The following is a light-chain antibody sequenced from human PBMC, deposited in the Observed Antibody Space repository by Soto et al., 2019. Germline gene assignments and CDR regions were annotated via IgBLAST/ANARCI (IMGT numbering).Light chain of an antibody. CDR3: SSYTSSSSYV. CDR2: DVS. J-gene: IGLJ1*01. CDR1: SSDVGGYNY. V-gene: IGLV2-14*01. Sequence: QFVLTQPASVSGSPGQSITISCTGTSSDVGGYNYVSWYQQHPGKAPKLMIYDVSNRPSGVSNRFSGSKSGSTASLTISGLQAEDEAGYYCSSYTSSSSYVFGTGTKVTVL.